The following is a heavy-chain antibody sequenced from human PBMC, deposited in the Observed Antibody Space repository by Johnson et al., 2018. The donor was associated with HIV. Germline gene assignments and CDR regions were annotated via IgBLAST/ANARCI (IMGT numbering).Heavy chain of an antibody. CDR1: GFTFDDYA. V-gene: IGHV3-9*01. D-gene: IGHD3-9*01. CDR2: ISWNRGSI. CDR3: ARGKGASVGLDTYDI. J-gene: IGHJ3*02. Sequence: EVQLVESGGGVVQPGGSLRLSCAASGFTFDDYAMHWVRQAPGKGLEWVSGISWNRGSIGYADSVKGRFTISRDNAKNSLYLEINGLRADDTALYFCARGKGASVGLDTYDIWGQGTMVIVSS.